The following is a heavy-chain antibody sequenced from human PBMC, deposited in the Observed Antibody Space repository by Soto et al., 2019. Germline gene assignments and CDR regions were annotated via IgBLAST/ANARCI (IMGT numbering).Heavy chain of an antibody. CDR3: ARVSYGSGSYCVDY. Sequence: QVQLQESGPGLVKPSQTLSLTCTVSGGSISSGGYYWSWIRQHPGKGLEWIGYIYYSGSTYYNPSLKSRVTISVDTSKNQVSLKLSSVTAADTAVYYCARVSYGSGSYCVDYWGQGTLVTVSS. V-gene: IGHV4-31*03. J-gene: IGHJ4*02. D-gene: IGHD3-10*01. CDR1: GGSISSGGYY. CDR2: IYYSGST.